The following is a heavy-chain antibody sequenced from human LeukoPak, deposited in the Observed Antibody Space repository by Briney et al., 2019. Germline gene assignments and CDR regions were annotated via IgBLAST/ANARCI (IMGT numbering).Heavy chain of an antibody. J-gene: IGHJ6*02. CDR1: GFTFSDYG. CDR2: IWYDGSKK. V-gene: IGHV3-33*08. Sequence: GSLRLSCAASGFTFSDYGMHWVRQAPGKGLEWVTVIWYDGSKKYYGESVKGRYTISRDNSKNKLYLQMNSLRAEDTAVYYCASSAALPRGYYYYGMDVWGQGTTVTVSS. CDR3: ASSAALPRGYYYYGMDV. D-gene: IGHD3-10*01.